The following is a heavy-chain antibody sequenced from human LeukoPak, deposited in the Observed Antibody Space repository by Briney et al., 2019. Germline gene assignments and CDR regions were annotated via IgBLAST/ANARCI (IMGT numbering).Heavy chain of an antibody. D-gene: IGHD2-2*01. Sequence: ASVKVSCKASGYTFTDYYIHWVRQAPGQGLAWMGMINPDNGGTHFAQMFQGRVTMTRDTSISTAYMELSRLRSDDTAVYYCALSSTGGRDFDYWGQGTLVTVSS. CDR2: INPDNGGT. CDR3: ALSSTGGRDFDY. CDR1: GYTFTDYY. J-gene: IGHJ4*02. V-gene: IGHV1-2*02.